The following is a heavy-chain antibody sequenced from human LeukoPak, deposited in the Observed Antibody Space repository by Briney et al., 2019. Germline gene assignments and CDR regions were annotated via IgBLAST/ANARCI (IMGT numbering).Heavy chain of an antibody. CDR1: GFTFSSYG. D-gene: IGHD3-10*01. CDR2: ISYDGSNK. J-gene: IGHJ4*02. V-gene: IGHV3-30*18. Sequence: GGSLRLSCAASGFTFSSYGMHWVRQAPGKGLEWVAVISYDGSNKYYADSVKGRFTISRDNSKNTLYLQMNSLRAEDTAVYYCAKTRSFYYGSGSYFDYWGQGTLVTVSS. CDR3: AKTRSFYYGSGSYFDY.